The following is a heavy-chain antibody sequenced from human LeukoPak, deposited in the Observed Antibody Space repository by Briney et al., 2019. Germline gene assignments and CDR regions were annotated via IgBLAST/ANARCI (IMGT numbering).Heavy chain of an antibody. Sequence: PGGSLRLSCEASGITISNAWMSWVRQAPGKGLEWVSSISSSSSYIYYADSVKGRFTISRDNAKNSLYLQMNSLRAEDTAVYYCARGYSSSWSPDYWGQGTLVTVSS. CDR3: ARGYSSSWSPDY. V-gene: IGHV3-21*01. J-gene: IGHJ4*02. CDR1: GITISNAW. D-gene: IGHD6-13*01. CDR2: ISSSSSYI.